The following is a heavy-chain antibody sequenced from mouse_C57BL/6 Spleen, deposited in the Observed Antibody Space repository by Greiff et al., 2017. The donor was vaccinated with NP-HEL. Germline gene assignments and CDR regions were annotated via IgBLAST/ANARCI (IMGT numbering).Heavy chain of an antibody. CDR1: GYTFTSYW. J-gene: IGHJ3*01. V-gene: IGHV1-64*01. CDR2: IHPNSGST. Sequence: QVQLQQPGAELVKPGASVKLSCKASGYTFTSYWMHWVKQRPGQGLEWIGMIHPNSGSTNYNETFKSKATLTVDKSSSTAYMQLSSLTSEDSAVYYCARKGTAPWFAYWGQGTLVTVSA. D-gene: IGHD3-3*01. CDR3: ARKGTAPWFAY.